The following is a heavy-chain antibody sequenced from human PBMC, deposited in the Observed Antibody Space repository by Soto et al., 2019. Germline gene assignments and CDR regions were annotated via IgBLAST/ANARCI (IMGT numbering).Heavy chain of an antibody. CDR2: ISDSGGLT. Sequence: GGSLRFSCAASGFAFSSHPMSWVRHAPERGLEWVSGISDSGGLTYNADSVKGRFTISRDNSKNTLYLQMNSLRAEDTAVYYCAKNLNYYYYGMDVWGQGTTVTVSS. CDR3: AKNLNYYYYGMDV. V-gene: IGHV3-23*01. CDR1: GFAFSSHP. J-gene: IGHJ6*02.